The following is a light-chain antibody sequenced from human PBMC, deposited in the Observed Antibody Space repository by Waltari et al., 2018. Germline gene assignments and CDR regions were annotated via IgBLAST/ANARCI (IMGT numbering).Light chain of an antibody. J-gene: IGLJ2*01. CDR2: LNSDGSH. V-gene: IGLV4-69*01. CDR3: QTWGTGTHVV. CDR1: SGHSSYA. Sequence: QPELTQSPSASASLGASVKLTCILSSGHSSYAIASPPQQPQKGPRYLMKLNSDGSHNKGDGIPDRFSGSSSGAERYLTISSLQSEDEADYYCQTWGTGTHVVFGGGTKLTVL.